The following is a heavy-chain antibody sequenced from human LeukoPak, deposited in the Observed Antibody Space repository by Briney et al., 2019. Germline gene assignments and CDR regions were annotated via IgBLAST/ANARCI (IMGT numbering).Heavy chain of an antibody. CDR2: ISYDGSNK. CDR1: GFTFSSYA. D-gene: IGHD1-26*01. CDR3: ARDPGIVGAHFDY. J-gene: IGHJ4*02. V-gene: IGHV3-30*04. Sequence: GGSLRLSCAASGFTFSSYAMHWVRQAQGKGLEWVAVISYDGSNKYYADSVKGRFTISRDNSKNTLYLQMNSLRAEDTAVYYCARDPGIVGAHFDYWGQGTLVTVSS.